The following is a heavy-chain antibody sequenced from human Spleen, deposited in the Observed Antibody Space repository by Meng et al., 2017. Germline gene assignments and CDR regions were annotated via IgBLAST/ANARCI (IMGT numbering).Heavy chain of an antibody. J-gene: IGHJ4*02. CDR2: INHDGGT. V-gene: IGHV4-34*01. D-gene: IGHD6-13*01. CDR3: ARSGSWYGLDY. Sequence: GSLRLSCAASGFTFSSYAMSWVRQAPGKGLEWMGEINHDGGTNYNPSLKSRLSISVDTSENHFSLQMISVTAADTAVYYCARSGSWYGLDYWGQGTLVTVSS. CDR1: GFTFSSYA.